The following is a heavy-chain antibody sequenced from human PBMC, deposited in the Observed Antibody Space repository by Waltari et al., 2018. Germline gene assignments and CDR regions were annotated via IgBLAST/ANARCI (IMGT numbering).Heavy chain of an antibody. D-gene: IGHD3-16*02. CDR2: IDHNINT. CDR3: ARESPRGFTVPSHYMDI. J-gene: IGHJ6*03. Sequence: QVHLTQWGAGRLQPSETLSLTCAVSGGSMSGYSWAWIRQPPGKGLEWIGEIDHNINTKYNPSLKSRVTISVDTSKNQFSLKLASVTAADTAVYFCARESPRGFTVPSHYMDIWASGTTVIV. V-gene: IGHV4-34*01. CDR1: GGSMSGYS.